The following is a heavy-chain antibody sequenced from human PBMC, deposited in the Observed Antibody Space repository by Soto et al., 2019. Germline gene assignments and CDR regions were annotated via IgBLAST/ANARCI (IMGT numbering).Heavy chain of an antibody. Sequence: AGGSLRLSCAASGFTFSSYAMSWVRQAPGKGLEWVSAISGSGGSTYYADSVKGRFTISRDNSKNTLYLQMNSLRAEDTAVYYCAKDQRIVVVPAASYGMDVWGQGTTVTVSS. CDR3: AKDQRIVVVPAASYGMDV. CDR2: ISGSGGST. D-gene: IGHD2-2*01. J-gene: IGHJ6*02. CDR1: GFTFSSYA. V-gene: IGHV3-23*01.